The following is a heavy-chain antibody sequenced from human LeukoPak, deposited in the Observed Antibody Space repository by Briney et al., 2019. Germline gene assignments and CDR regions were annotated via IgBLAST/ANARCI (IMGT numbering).Heavy chain of an antibody. CDR3: ARERASGSYYKAPPFDL. CDR2: INQDGSET. Sequence: GGSLRLSCAASGFTVSSYWMSWVRQAPGKGLEWVGNINQDGSETYYVDSVRGRYTISRDNAKNSLYLLMNSLRAEDTAVYYCARERASGSYYKAPPFDLWGQGTLVTVSS. V-gene: IGHV3-7*01. CDR1: GFTVSSYW. J-gene: IGHJ4*02. D-gene: IGHD3-10*01.